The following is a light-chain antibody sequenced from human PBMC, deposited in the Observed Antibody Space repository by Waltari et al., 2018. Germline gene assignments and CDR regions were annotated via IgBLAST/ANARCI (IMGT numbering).Light chain of an antibody. J-gene: IGLJ3*02. V-gene: IGLV8-61*01. CDR3: ALYMGRGIGV. Sequence: QQAQGQAPRPRVYRANARSSVFPGRFCGSLLGNAAALTITGAQADDESDYYCALYMGRGIGVFGGGTRLTVL. CDR2: RAN.